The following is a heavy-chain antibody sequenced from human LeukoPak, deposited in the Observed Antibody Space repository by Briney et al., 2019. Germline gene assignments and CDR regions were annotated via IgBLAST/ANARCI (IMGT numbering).Heavy chain of an antibody. D-gene: IGHD3-22*01. CDR2: TYYRSKWYN. CDR1: GDSVSSNSAA. CDR3: ARASAFITMIVVSDDAFDI. Sequence: SQTLSLTCAISGDSVSSNSAAWNWIRQSPSRGLEWLGRTYYRSKWYNDYAVSVKSRITINPDTSKNQFSLQLNSVTPEDTAVYYCARASAFITMIVVSDDAFDIWGQGTMVTVSS. V-gene: IGHV6-1*01. J-gene: IGHJ3*02.